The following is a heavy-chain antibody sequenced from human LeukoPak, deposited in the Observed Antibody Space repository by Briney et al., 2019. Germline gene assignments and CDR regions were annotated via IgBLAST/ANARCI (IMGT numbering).Heavy chain of an antibody. Sequence: PGGSLRLSCAASGFTFSTYAMSWVRQAPGKGLEWVSAISGGGGSTNYADSVKGRVTVSRDNSKNTLFLQMNSLRAEDTAVYYCAKDGGLWVSAHWGDSWGRGTLVTVSS. D-gene: IGHD7-27*01. CDR3: AKDGGLWVSAHWGDS. CDR1: GFTFSTYA. CDR2: ISGGGGST. J-gene: IGHJ4*02. V-gene: IGHV3-23*01.